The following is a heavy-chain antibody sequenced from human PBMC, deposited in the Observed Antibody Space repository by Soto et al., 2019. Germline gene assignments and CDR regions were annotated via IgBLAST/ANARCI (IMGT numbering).Heavy chain of an antibody. CDR1: GGTFSSYT. D-gene: IGHD6-13*01. CDR3: STYGGNGSSSWYPVNYYYYYMDV. CDR2: IIPILGIA. Sequence: SVKVSCKASGGTFSSYTISWVRQAPGQGLEWMGRIIPILGIANYAQKFQGRVTITADKSTSTAYMELSSLRSEDTAVYYCSTYGGNGSSSWYPVNYYYYYMDVWGKGTTVTVSS. J-gene: IGHJ6*03. V-gene: IGHV1-69*02.